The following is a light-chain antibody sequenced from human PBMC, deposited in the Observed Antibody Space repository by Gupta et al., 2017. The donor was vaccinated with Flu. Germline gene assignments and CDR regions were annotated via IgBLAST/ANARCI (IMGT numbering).Light chain of an antibody. CDR3: CTYAANDIYV. CDR2: DVK. Sequence: GKTPKLMIYDVKKRPSGVPNGFSGSKSGNTASLTISGRQAEEEADYYCCTYAANDIYVVGTGTMVTVL. V-gene: IGLV2-11*01. J-gene: IGLJ1*01.